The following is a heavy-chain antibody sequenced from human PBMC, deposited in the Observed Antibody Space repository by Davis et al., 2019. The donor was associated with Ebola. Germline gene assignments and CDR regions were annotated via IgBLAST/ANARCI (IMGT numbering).Heavy chain of an antibody. D-gene: IGHD6-19*01. V-gene: IGHV5-51*01. CDR2: IYPGDSDT. CDR3: ARGSASSGWYPDAFDY. Sequence: GESLKISCKGSGYSFTSYWIGWVRQRPGKGLEWRGIIYPGDSDTRYSPSFQGQVTISADKSISTAYLQWSSLKASDTAMYYCARGSASSGWYPDAFDYWGQGTLVTVSS. J-gene: IGHJ4*02. CDR1: GYSFTSYW.